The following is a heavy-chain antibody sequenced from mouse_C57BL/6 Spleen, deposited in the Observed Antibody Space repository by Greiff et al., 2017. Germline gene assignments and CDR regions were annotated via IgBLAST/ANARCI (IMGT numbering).Heavy chain of an antibody. CDR3: ARRGYDYVAIDC. CDR1: GYAFSSSW. CDR2: IYPGDGDT. J-gene: IGHJ4*01. V-gene: IGHV1-82*01. D-gene: IGHD2-2*01. Sequence: VQLQQSGPELVKPGASVKISCKASGYAFSSSWMNWVKQRPGKGLEWIGRIYPGDGDTNYNGKVKGKATLTADKSSSTAYMQLSSLTSENSAVYFGARRGYDYVAIDCWGERTSVTV.